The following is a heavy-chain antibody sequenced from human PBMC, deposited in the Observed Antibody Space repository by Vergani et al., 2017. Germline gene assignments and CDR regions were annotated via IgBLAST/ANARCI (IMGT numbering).Heavy chain of an antibody. D-gene: IGHD2-2*02. CDR3: AKDILTTGTLYCSSTSCYNYMDV. CDR1: GFTFDDYA. CDR2: ISWNSGSI. Sequence: EVQLVESGGGLVQPGRSLRLSCAASGFTFDDYAMHWVRQAPGKGLEWVSGISWNSGSIGYADSVKGRFTISRDNAKNSLYLQMNSLRAEDTALYYCAKDILTTGTLYCSSTSCYNYMDVWGKGP. J-gene: IGHJ6*03. V-gene: IGHV3-9*01.